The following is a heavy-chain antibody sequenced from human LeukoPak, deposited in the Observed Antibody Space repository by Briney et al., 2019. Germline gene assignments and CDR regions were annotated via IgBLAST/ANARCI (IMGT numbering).Heavy chain of an antibody. CDR1: GFTFSSYA. Sequence: GSLRLSCAASGFTFSSYAMSWVRQAPGKGLEWVSAISGSGGSTYYADSVKGRFTISRDNAKNSLYLQMNSLRAKDTAVYYCARDGVNSGYDLCFDYWGQGTLVTVSS. CDR2: ISGSGGST. D-gene: IGHD5-12*01. J-gene: IGHJ4*02. V-gene: IGHV3-23*01. CDR3: ARDGVNSGYDLCFDY.